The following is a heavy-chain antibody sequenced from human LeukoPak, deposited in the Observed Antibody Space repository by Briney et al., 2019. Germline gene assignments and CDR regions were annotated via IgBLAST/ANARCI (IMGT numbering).Heavy chain of an antibody. J-gene: IGHJ4*02. CDR1: GYTFTSYY. Sequence: GASVKVSCKASGYTFTSYYMHWVRQAPGKGLEWMGGFDPEDGETIYAQKFQGRVTMTEDTSTDTAYMELSSLRSEDTAVYYCATDSGSYAIDYWGQGTLVTVSS. D-gene: IGHD1-26*01. CDR2: FDPEDGET. V-gene: IGHV1-24*01. CDR3: ATDSGSYAIDY.